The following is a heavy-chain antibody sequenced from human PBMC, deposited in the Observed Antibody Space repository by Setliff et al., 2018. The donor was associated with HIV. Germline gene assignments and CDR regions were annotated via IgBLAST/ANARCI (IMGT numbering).Heavy chain of an antibody. CDR3: ARQAWHYDRDGYFIDY. D-gene: IGHD3-22*01. V-gene: IGHV4-38-2*02. Sequence: SETLSLTCSVSGYFISNGYYWGWIRQPPGKGLEWVGIIYQNGNTYYSPSLESRVSVSMDMSRNQLSVKLNSATAADTAVYYCARQAWHYDRDGYFIDYWGQGKLVTVSS. CDR1: GYFISNGYY. CDR2: IYQNGNT. J-gene: IGHJ4*02.